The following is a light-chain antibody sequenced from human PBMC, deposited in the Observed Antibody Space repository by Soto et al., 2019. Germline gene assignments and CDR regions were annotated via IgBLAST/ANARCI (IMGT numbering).Light chain of an antibody. CDR1: SNDVGNHNF. CDR2: AVT. J-gene: IGLJ1*01. Sequence: QSALTQPPSASGSPGQSVTISCTGTSNDVGNHNFVSWYQHHPGKAPKLIIYAVTKRPSGIPDRFSGSKSGNTASLTVSGLQAVDEADDSGSYYEGSNILCDFGTGTMVTAL. V-gene: IGLV2-8*01. CDR3: SYYEGSNILCD.